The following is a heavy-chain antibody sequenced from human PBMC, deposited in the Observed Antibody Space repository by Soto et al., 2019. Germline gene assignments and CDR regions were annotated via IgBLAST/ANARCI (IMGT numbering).Heavy chain of an antibody. V-gene: IGHV3-23*01. CDR2: INKSGGST. CDR1: GFTFSSFA. J-gene: IGHJ4*02. Sequence: PGGSLRLSCAASGFTFSSFAMSCVRQAPGKGLEWVSTINKSGGSTYYADSVKGRFTISRDNSKNMLFLQINGLRAEDTAVYYCAKDPPTTGTTFDYWGRGTLVTVSS. CDR3: AKDPPTTGTTFDY. D-gene: IGHD1-1*01.